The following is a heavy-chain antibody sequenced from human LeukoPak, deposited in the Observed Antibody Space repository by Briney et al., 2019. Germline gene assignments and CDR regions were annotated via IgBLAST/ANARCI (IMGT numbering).Heavy chain of an antibody. J-gene: IGHJ4*02. CDR1: GGSISSSGYY. Sequence: SETLSLTCTVSGGSISSSGYYWGWIRQPPGKGLEWIGSMYYSGSTYYNPSLKSRVTISADTSKNQFSLKLSSVTAADTAVYYCARGATMIVVVNYFDSWGQGTLVTVSS. V-gene: IGHV4-39*01. CDR2: MYYSGST. CDR3: ARGATMIVVVNYFDS. D-gene: IGHD3-22*01.